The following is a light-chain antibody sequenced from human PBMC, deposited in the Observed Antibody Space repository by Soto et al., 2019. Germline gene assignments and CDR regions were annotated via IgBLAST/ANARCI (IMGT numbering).Light chain of an antibody. CDR3: QKYSSVPV. CDR1: QGIRNF. CDR2: AAS. V-gene: IGKV1-27*01. Sequence: DIHMTQSPPSLSVSVGDRVTITCRASQGIRNFVAWYQQKPGKAPKLLIYAASTLQSGVPSRFSGSGSGTDFTLTITSLQPEDVATYSCQKYSSVPVFGPGTKV. J-gene: IGKJ3*01.